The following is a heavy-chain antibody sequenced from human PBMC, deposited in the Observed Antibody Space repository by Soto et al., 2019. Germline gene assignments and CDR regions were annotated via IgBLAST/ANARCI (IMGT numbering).Heavy chain of an antibody. Sequence: QVQLVQSGAEVKKPGASVKVSCKSSGYAFTGYGITWVRQAPGQGLEWLGWISGYSGDTNYAQNFQGRLTVTTDTSTSTGYMVLTSLSSGVTSVYYCAKIPAFAVHGFYMWGQGTMVTVSS. CDR3: AKIPAFAVHGFYM. CDR1: GYAFTGYG. J-gene: IGHJ3*02. D-gene: IGHD1-1*01. CDR2: ISGYSGDT. V-gene: IGHV1-18*01.